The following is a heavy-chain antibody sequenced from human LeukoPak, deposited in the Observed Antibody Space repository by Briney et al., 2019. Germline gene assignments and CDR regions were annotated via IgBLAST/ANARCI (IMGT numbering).Heavy chain of an antibody. Sequence: SETLSLTCTVSGGSISSDYWIWLREPPGKGLEWIGFIYSSGSTNYNPSFKSRVTISVDTSKIQFSLKLSSVTAADTAVYYCAQYTAMVTDAFDIWGQGTMVTVSS. CDR3: AQYTAMVTDAFDI. D-gene: IGHD5-18*01. J-gene: IGHJ3*02. V-gene: IGHV4-59*08. CDR1: GGSISSDY. CDR2: IYSSGST.